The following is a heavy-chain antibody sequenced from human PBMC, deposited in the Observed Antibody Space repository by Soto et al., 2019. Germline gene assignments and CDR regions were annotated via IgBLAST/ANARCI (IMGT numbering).Heavy chain of an antibody. J-gene: IGHJ5*02. V-gene: IGHV1-18*01. CDR2: IRTYNGNT. CDR3: ARGFRVAATRWWFDP. CDR1: GYTFTSYD. D-gene: IGHD2-15*01. Sequence: ASVKVSCKASGYTFTSYDISWVRQAPGQGLEWMGWIRTYNGNTNYAQKHQGRVTMTKDTSTSTAYKELRSLRSEDTAVYYCARGFRVAATRWWFDPWGQGTLVTVSS.